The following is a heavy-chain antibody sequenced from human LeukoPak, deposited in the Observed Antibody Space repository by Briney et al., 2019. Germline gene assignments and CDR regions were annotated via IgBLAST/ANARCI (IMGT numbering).Heavy chain of an antibody. CDR3: ARDSDHYDSSGYFLGIMEGPY. CDR1: GFTFSKYS. V-gene: IGHV3-21*01. CDR2: ISSSSSNI. D-gene: IGHD3-22*01. Sequence: GGSLRLSCAASGFTFSKYSMNWARQAPGKGLEWVSSISSSSSNIYYADSVKGRFTISRDNAKNSLYLQMNSLRAEDTALYYCARDSDHYDSSGYFLGIMEGPYWGQGTLVTVSS. J-gene: IGHJ4*01.